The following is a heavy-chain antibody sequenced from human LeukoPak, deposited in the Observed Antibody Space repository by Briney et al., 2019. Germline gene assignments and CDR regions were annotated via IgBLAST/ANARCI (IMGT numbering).Heavy chain of an antibody. V-gene: IGHV3-30*04. CDR1: GFTFTNYP. CDR3: ASPYYYDGSSYYHFFDH. CDR2: ISYDGTTK. D-gene: IGHD3-22*01. J-gene: IGHJ4*02. Sequence: PGGPLRLSCAASGFTFTNYPVHWVRQAPGKGLEWVTVISYDGTTKYYADSVKGRFTISRDNSRNTLYLQMNNLRTEDTAVYYCASPYYYDGSSYYHFFDHWGQGTLVTVSS.